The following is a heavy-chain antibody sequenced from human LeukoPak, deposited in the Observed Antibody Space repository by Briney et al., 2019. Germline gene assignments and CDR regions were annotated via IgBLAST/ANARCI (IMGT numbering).Heavy chain of an antibody. D-gene: IGHD6-19*01. CDR3: ARRGKFPPALDSSGWPLYYFDY. J-gene: IGHJ4*02. Sequence: PSETLSLTCAVYGGSFSGYYWSWIRQPPGKGLEWIGEINHSGSTNYNPSLKSRVTISVDTSKNQFSLKLSSVTAADTAVYYCARRGKFPPALDSSGWPLYYFDYWGQGTLVPVSS. CDR2: INHSGST. CDR1: GGSFSGYY. V-gene: IGHV4-34*01.